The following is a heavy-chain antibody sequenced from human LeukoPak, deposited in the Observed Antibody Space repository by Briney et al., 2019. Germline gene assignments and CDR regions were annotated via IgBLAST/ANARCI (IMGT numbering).Heavy chain of an antibody. Sequence: ASVKVSCKASGYTFTGYYMHWVRQAPGQGLEWMGWINPNSGGTNYAQKFQGRVTMTRDTSISTAYMELSRLRSDDTAVYYCARGTNRIVVVVAAIHNWFDPWGQGTLVTASS. V-gene: IGHV1-2*02. CDR2: INPNSGGT. CDR1: GYTFTGYY. CDR3: ARGTNRIVVVVAAIHNWFDP. J-gene: IGHJ5*02. D-gene: IGHD2-15*01.